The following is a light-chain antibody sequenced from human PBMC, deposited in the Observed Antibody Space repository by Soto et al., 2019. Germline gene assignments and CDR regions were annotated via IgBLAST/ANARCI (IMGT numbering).Light chain of an antibody. CDR3: CSYAGSYTNWL. CDR1: SSDVGGYNY. J-gene: IGLJ3*02. V-gene: IGLV2-11*01. CDR2: DVS. Sequence: QPVLTQPRSVSGSPGHSVTISCTGTSSDVGGYNYVSWYQQHPGKAPKLMIFDVSKRPSGVPDRFSGSKSGNTASLTISGLQADDEADYYCCSYAGSYTNWLFGGGTKVTVL.